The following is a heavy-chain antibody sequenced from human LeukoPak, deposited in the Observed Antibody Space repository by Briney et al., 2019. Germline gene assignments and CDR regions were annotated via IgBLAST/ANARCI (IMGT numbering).Heavy chain of an antibody. V-gene: IGHV3-30-3*01. J-gene: IGHJ3*01. CDR3: ARESGWGLPRVFDF. CDR1: GFTFSTYW. Sequence: GGSLRLSCAASGFTFSTYWMSWVRQAPGEGLEWVTLISYDGSKIYYADSVKGRFTISRDNSKNTLYLQMNSLTAEDTAVYYCARESGWGLPRVFDFWGQGTMVTVSS. CDR2: ISYDGSKI. D-gene: IGHD3-3*01.